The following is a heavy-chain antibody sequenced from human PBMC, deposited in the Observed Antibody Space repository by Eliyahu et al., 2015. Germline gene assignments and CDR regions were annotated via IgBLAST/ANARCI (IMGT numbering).Heavy chain of an antibody. CDR2: IYYAXAP. CDR3: ARLYMKYSSSSAIAH. CDR1: GDSVSNINYY. Sequence: QLQLQESGPGLVKPSETLSLTCTXSGDSVSNINYYWAWLRQPPGKGMEWIASIYYAXAPYYTPSLKSRVTISVDTSKDQFSLKLTSVTAADTAVYYCARLYMKYSSSSAIAHWGQGTLVTVSS. D-gene: IGHD6-6*01. V-gene: IGHV4-39*01. J-gene: IGHJ4*02.